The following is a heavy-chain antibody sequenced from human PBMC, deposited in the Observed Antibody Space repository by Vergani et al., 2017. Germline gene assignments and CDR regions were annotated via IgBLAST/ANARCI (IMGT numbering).Heavy chain of an antibody. CDR1: GFTFSSYS. J-gene: IGHJ4*02. D-gene: IGHD3-22*01. Sequence: EVQLVESGGGLVKPGWSLRLSCVASGFTFSSYSMNWVRPAPGKGLEWVSSISSSSNYIYYADSVKGRFTISRDNAKNSLFLQINSLRAEDTAVYYCARALSNYYDSSGGDYWGQGTLVTVSS. CDR3: ARALSNYYDSSGGDY. CDR2: ISSSSNYI. V-gene: IGHV3-21*01.